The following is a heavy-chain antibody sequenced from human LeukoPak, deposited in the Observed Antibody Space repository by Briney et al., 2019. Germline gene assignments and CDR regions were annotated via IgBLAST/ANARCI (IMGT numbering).Heavy chain of an antibody. CDR3: ARGGMATIHY. Sequence: PGGSLRLSCAASGFTFSSYEMIWVRQAPGKGLEWVANIKQDGSEKYYVDSVKGRFTISRDNAQNSLYLQMNSLRAEDTAVYYCARGGMATIHYWGQGTLVTVSS. D-gene: IGHD5-24*01. J-gene: IGHJ4*02. V-gene: IGHV3-7*05. CDR2: IKQDGSEK. CDR1: GFTFSSYE.